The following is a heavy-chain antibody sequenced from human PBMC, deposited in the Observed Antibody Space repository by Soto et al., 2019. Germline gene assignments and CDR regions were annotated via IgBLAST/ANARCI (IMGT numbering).Heavy chain of an antibody. J-gene: IGHJ4*02. CDR1: GGSISTYY. CDR3: ARHSGDYEGFAY. CDR2: ISYSGST. Sequence: SEPLSLTCTVSGGSISTYYWSWIRQPPGKELKFIGYISYSGSTNYNPSLKSRVTISVDTSKNQFSLKLSSVTAADTAVYYCARHSGDYEGFAYWGRGYLVTVSS. V-gene: IGHV4-59*08. D-gene: IGHD4-17*01.